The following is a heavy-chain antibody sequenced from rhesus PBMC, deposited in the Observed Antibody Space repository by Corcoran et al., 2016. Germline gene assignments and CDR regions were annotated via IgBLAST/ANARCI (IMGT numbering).Heavy chain of an antibody. CDR3: ARGQRVFDY. CDR2: GDTEDGEA. V-gene: IGHV1-111*02. D-gene: IGHD5-24*01. Sequence: EVQLVQSGAEVKKPGAAVKISCKASGYTFTDHYLSWVGQAPGKGLEWKGRGDTEDGEADYAQKIQDRVTITADMSTDTAYMELSSLRSEDTAVYYCARGQRVFDYWGQGVLVTVSS. CDR1: GYTFTDHY. J-gene: IGHJ4*01.